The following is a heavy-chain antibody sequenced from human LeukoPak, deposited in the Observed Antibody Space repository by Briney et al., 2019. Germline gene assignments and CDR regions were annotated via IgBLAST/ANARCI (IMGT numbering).Heavy chain of an antibody. D-gene: IGHD2-2*02. CDR3: ARVGFCSSTSCYSGAYYFDY. CDR1: GFSLNTNGVG. J-gene: IGHJ4*02. CDR2: IYWDADK. Sequence: SGPTLVNPTQTLTLTCTFSGFSLNTNGVGVGWIRQPPGKALEWLALIYWDADKRYSPSLKSRLTVTKDTPKNQVVLTMTNMDLVDTATYYCARVGFCSSTSCYSGAYYFDYWGQGTLVTVSS. V-gene: IGHV2-5*02.